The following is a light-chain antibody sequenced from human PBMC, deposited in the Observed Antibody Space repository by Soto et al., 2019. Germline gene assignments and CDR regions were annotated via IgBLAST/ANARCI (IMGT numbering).Light chain of an antibody. J-gene: IGKJ1*01. V-gene: IGKV1-5*01. CDR1: QPISTW. Sequence: DIQMTQSPSSLSASVGDRGTITCRASQPISTWLAWYQEKPGKAPKLLIYDASSLEGGVPSRFSGSGSGTEFTLTISSLQPDDFATYYCHQYNYYRPTFGQGTKVDNK. CDR2: DAS. CDR3: HQYNYYRPT.